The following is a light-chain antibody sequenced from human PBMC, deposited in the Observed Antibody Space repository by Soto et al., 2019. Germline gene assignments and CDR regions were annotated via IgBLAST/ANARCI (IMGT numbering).Light chain of an antibody. CDR2: DAS. CDR1: QSLTIS. J-gene: IGKJ5*01. Sequence: EIVLTQAPGTLSLSPGERSTLSWGPRQSLTISSLAWYQQKPGQAPRLLIYDASTRATGIPARFSGSGSGTEFTLTISSLQSEDFAVYYCQQYNNWPRITFGQGTRLEIK. V-gene: IGKV3-15*01. CDR3: QQYNNWPRIT.